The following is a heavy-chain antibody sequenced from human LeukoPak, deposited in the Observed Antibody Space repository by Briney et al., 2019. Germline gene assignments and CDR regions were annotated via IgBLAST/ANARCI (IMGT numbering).Heavy chain of an antibody. CDR1: GFTFSTYA. J-gene: IGHJ4*02. CDR3: ARVNSGSYEFDY. CDR2: ISGTGGST. D-gene: IGHD1-26*01. Sequence: GGSLRLSCAASGFTFSTYAMTWVRQAPGKGLEWVSLISGTGGSTYYADSVKGRFTISRDNAKNSLYLQMNSLRAEDTAVYYCARVNSGSYEFDYWGQGTLVTVSS. V-gene: IGHV3-23*01.